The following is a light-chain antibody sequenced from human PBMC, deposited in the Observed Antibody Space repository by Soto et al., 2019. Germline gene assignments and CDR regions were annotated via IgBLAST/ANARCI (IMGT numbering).Light chain of an antibody. CDR3: QSYDSSLSGVV. CDR1: GSNIGAGYD. Sequence: QSVLTQPPSVSGAPGQRVTISCTGSGSNIGAGYDVHWYQHLPGTAPKLLIYTNINRPSGVPDRFSASKSGTSASLAITRLQAGDEADYYCQSYDSSLSGVVFGGGTKLTVL. CDR2: TNI. V-gene: IGLV1-40*01. J-gene: IGLJ2*01.